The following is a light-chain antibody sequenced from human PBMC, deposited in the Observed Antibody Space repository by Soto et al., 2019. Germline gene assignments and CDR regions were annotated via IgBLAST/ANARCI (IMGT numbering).Light chain of an antibody. CDR2: AAS. Sequence: DIQMTQSPSSLSASVGDRVTITCRASQSISTSLNWYQQKPGKAPKLLIYAASSLQSGVPSRFSGSGSGTDFTLPISSLQPEDFATYYCQRGAAAFGGGTKVEIK. V-gene: IGKV1-39*01. J-gene: IGKJ4*01. CDR3: QRGAAA. CDR1: QSISTS.